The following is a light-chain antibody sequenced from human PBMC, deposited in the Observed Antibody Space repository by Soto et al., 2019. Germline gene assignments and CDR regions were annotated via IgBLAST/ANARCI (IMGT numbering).Light chain of an antibody. Sequence: DTQMTQSPSTLSASVGDRVTLTCRASQNIYKWLAWYQQKPGKAPNLLIYEASTLASGVPSRFSGGGSGTEFTLTIIDLQPDDSATYYCEQHDNYPYSFGQGTKLEIK. CDR1: QNIYKW. J-gene: IGKJ2*03. CDR3: EQHDNYPYS. V-gene: IGKV1-5*03. CDR2: EAS.